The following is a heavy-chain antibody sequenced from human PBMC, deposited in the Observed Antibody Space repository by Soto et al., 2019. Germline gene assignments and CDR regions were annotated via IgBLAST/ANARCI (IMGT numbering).Heavy chain of an antibody. CDR1: GFTFSSYW. CDR3: ARGAESSSMYGLNFDY. D-gene: IGHD2-2*01. Sequence: EVQLEESGGGLVQPGGSLRLSCEASGFTFSSYWMNWVRQAPGKGLEWVASIKYDGSETFYVDSVKGRCTIFRDDTKKSLHLQMTSLRAEDTAVYYCARGAESSSMYGLNFDYWGQGAVVTVSS. CDR2: IKYDGSET. V-gene: IGHV3-7*05. J-gene: IGHJ4*02.